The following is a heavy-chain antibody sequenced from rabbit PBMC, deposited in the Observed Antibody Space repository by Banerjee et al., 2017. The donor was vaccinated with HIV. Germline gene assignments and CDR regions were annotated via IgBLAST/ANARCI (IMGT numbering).Heavy chain of an antibody. CDR2: INTISGNT. CDR3: ARDINYVWGHFNL. V-gene: IGHV1S45*01. CDR1: GFSFSSSYY. J-gene: IGHJ4*01. D-gene: IGHD4-1*01. Sequence: QEQLEESGGDLVKPEGSLTLTCTASGFSFSSSYYMCWVRQAPGKGLEWIACINTISGNTVYANWAKGRFTISRDNAQNTLYLQLNSLTAADTATYSCARDINYVWGHFNLWGPGTLVTVS.